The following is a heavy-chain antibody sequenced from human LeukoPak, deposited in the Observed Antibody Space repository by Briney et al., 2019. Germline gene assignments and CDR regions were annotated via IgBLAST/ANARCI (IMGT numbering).Heavy chain of an antibody. V-gene: IGHV3-21*01. CDR1: GFTFSSYS. Sequence: GGSLRLSCAASGFTFSSYSMNWVRQAPGKGLEWVSSISGSNSYIYYADSMKGRFTISRDNAKNSLYLQMNSLRAEDTAVYYCARDRGGSGSYYINAFDIWGQGTMVTVSS. CDR2: ISGSNSYI. J-gene: IGHJ3*02. D-gene: IGHD1-26*01. CDR3: ARDRGGSGSYYINAFDI.